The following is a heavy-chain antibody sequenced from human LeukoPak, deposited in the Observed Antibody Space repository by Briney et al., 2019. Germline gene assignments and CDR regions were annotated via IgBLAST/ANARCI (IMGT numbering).Heavy chain of an antibody. D-gene: IGHD3-10*01. CDR2: INLIGGTT. CDR1: GYTFSSSY. CDR3: ARGGYYGSGNDFRFDP. V-gene: IGHV1-46*01. J-gene: IGHJ5*02. Sequence: ASVKVSCKASGYTFSSSYMHWVRQAPGQGLEWMGIINLIGGTTSYAQKFQGRVTMTRDMPTSTVYMELSSLMSEDTAVYYCARGGYYGSGNDFRFDPWGQGTLVTVSS.